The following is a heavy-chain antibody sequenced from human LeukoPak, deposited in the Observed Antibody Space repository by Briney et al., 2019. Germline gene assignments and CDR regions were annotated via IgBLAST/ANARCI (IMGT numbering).Heavy chain of an antibody. CDR3: ARVGCSGGTCYDY. Sequence: PGGSLRLSCAASGFKFTSYAMNWLRQAPGKGPEWISSISDDGKYIYYADSVRGRFTISRDNAKNSLYLQMNSLRVEDTAIYYCARVGCSGGTCYDYWGQGTLVTVSS. V-gene: IGHV3-21*01. J-gene: IGHJ4*02. CDR2: ISDDGKYI. CDR1: GFKFTSYA. D-gene: IGHD2-15*01.